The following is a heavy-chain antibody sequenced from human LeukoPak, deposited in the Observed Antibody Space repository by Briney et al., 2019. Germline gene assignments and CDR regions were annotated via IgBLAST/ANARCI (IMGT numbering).Heavy chain of an antibody. CDR1: GFTFSSYW. J-gene: IGHJ6*02. CDR2: INHNGNVN. V-gene: IGHV3-7*03. Sequence: GGALRLSCVASGFTFSSYWMNWARQAPGKGLEWVASINHNGNVNYYVDSVQGRFTISRDTAKTSQYLQMSNLRAEDTAVYFCARGGGLDVWGQGATVTVSS. D-gene: IGHD3-16*01. CDR3: ARGGGLDV.